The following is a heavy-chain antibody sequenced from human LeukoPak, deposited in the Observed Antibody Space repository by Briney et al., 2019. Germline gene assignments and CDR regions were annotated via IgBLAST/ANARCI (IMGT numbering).Heavy chain of an antibody. CDR1: GESMIGHY. V-gene: IGHV4-34*01. J-gene: IGHJ5*02. CDR2: IHHSGGT. Sequence: SETLSLTCAVYGESMIGHYWTWIRQPPGKRLEWIGEIHHSGGTNSNPSLKNQVTMSIDMSKNQFSLKLNSVTAADTAVYFCARATASGSGRAYDRWAQGNLVPVSS. D-gene: IGHD3-10*01. CDR3: ARATASGSGRAYDR.